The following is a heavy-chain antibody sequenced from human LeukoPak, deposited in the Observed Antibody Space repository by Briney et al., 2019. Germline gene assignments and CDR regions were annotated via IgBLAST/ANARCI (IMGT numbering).Heavy chain of an antibody. Sequence: GGSLRLSFETSGFTFFCYALLWAAKAPGKGLKGFQQINGGGDTTYYADSVKGRFTVSRDRSTNTLFLQMSSLRAEDSGMYYCAKALDTYGYMRFDYWGQGTLVTVSS. J-gene: IGHJ4*02. V-gene: IGHV3-23*01. CDR3: AKALDTYGYMRFDY. CDR1: GFTFFCYA. CDR2: INGGGDTT. D-gene: IGHD5-24*01.